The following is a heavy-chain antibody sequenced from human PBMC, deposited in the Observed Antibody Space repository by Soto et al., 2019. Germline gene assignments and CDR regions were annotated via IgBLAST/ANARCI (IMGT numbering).Heavy chain of an antibody. D-gene: IGHD6-19*01. J-gene: IGHJ6*02. CDR2: IYYSGST. CDR3: ERGIEGWYQGRYYYGMDV. Sequence: QVQLQESGPGLVKPSETLSLTCTVSGGSVSSGSYYWSWIRQPPGKGLEWIGYIYYSGSTNYNPSLTSRVTISVDTSKNQFSLKLSSVTAADTAVYYCERGIEGWYQGRYYYGMDVWGQGTTVTVSS. CDR1: GGSVSSGSYY. V-gene: IGHV4-61*01.